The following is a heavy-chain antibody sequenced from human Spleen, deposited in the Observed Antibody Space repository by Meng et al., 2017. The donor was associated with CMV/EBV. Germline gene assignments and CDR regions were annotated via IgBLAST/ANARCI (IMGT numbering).Heavy chain of an antibody. V-gene: IGHV3-21*06. CDR3: ARGREGDYYDSSGYYY. CDR1: GFTFSGYW. Sequence: GESLKISCAASGFTFSGYWMHWVRQPPGKGLEWVSSISSSSSYLYYADSVKGRFTISRDNAKNSLFLQMNSLRAEDTAVYYCARGREGDYYDSSGYYYWGQGTLVTVSS. CDR2: ISSSSSYL. D-gene: IGHD3-22*01. J-gene: IGHJ4*02.